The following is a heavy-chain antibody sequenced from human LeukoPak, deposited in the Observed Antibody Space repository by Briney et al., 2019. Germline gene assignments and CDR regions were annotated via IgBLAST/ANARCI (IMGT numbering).Heavy chain of an antibody. V-gene: IGHV1-2*02. Sequence: ASVKVSCKASGYIFTDYYMHWVRQAPGQGLEWMGWINPNSGGTNYVQKFQGRVTMTRDTSISTAYMELSRLRSDDTAVYYCARETPATTVTSFDPWGQGTLVTVSP. J-gene: IGHJ5*02. CDR3: ARETPATTVTSFDP. CDR2: INPNSGGT. CDR1: GYIFTDYY. D-gene: IGHD4-17*01.